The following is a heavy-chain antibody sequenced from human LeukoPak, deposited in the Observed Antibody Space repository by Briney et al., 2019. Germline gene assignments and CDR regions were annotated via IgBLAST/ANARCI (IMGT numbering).Heavy chain of an antibody. Sequence: GGSLRLSCAASGFTFSSYCMSWVRQAPGKGLEWVSDMRGNGSETYYADSVKGRFTISRDNAKNTLYLQMNSLRAEDTAVCYGEKCSVVGSGWYMDVWGKGTKVTVSS. D-gene: IGHD6-19*01. CDR3: EKCSVVGSGWYMDV. J-gene: IGHJ6*03. CDR1: GFTFSSYC. V-gene: IGHV3-23*01. CDR2: MRGNGSET.